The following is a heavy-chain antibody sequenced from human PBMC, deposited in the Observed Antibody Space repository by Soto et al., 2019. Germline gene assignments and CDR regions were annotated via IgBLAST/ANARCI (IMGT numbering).Heavy chain of an antibody. V-gene: IGHV3-23*01. J-gene: IGHJ4*02. Sequence: VVSLRHSYAASWFTCISYAMSWVRQAPEKGLECVSAFSGSGGSTYYADSVKGRFTISRDNSKNTLYLKMNRLRAEDTAVYYCAIMGGYASGHAKIDPLFDYWGQGPLVTVSS. CDR1: WFTCISYA. CDR2: FSGSGGST. CDR3: AIMGGYASGHAKIDPLFDY. D-gene: IGHD5-12*01.